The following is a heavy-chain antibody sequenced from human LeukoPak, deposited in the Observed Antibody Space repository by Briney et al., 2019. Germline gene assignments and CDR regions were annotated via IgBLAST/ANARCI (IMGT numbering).Heavy chain of an antibody. Sequence: SETLSLTCTVSGGSISSYYWSWIRQPPGKGLEWIGYIYYSGSTNYNPSLKSRVTISVHPSKNQFSLKLSSVTAADTAVYYCARQNHYYYGMDVWGQGTTVTVSS. CDR3: ARQNHYYYGMDV. CDR1: GGSISSYY. CDR2: IYYSGST. J-gene: IGHJ6*02. V-gene: IGHV4-59*08.